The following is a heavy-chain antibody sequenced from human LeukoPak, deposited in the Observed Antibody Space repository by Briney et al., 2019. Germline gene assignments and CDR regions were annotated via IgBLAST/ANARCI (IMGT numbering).Heavy chain of an antibody. Sequence: GGSLRLSCAASGFTFNSYGMHWVRQAPGKGLEWVAVIWYDGSNKYYADSVKGRFTISRDNSKNTLYLQMNSLRADDTAVYYCATENSGSYYGYFDSWGQGTLVTVSS. D-gene: IGHD1-26*01. CDR3: ATENSGSYYGYFDS. V-gene: IGHV3-33*08. CDR1: GFTFNSYG. J-gene: IGHJ4*03. CDR2: IWYDGSNK.